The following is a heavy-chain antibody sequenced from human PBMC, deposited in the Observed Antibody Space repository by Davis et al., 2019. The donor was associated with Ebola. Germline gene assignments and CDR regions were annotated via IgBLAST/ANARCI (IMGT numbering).Heavy chain of an antibody. CDR2: IKQDGSEK. V-gene: IGHV3-7*01. J-gene: IGHJ3*02. D-gene: IGHD5-18*01. CDR3: ARDRAQYSYGYPDAFDI. Sequence: GESLKISCAASGFTFSSYWMSWVRQAPGKGLEWVANIKQDGSEKYYVDSVKGRFTISRDNAKNSLYLQMNSLRAEDTAVYYCARDRAQYSYGYPDAFDIWGQGTMVTVSS. CDR1: GFTFSSYW.